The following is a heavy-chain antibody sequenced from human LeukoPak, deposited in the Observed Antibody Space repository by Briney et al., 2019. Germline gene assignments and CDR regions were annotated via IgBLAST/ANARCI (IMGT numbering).Heavy chain of an antibody. CDR1: GGSFSGYY. V-gene: IGHV4-34*01. Sequence: PSETQSLTCAVYGGSFSGYYWSWIRQPPGKGLEWIGEINHSGSTNYNPSLKSRVTISVDTSKNQFSLKLSSVTAADTAVYYCARRPPRGITIVRGVPRGYYYYMDVWGKGTTVTVSS. D-gene: IGHD3-10*01. CDR2: INHSGST. CDR3: ARRPPRGITIVRGVPRGYYYYMDV. J-gene: IGHJ6*03.